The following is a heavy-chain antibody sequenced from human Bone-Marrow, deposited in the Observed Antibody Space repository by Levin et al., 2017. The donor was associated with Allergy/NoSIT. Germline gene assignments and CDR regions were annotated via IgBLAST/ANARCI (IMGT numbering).Heavy chain of an antibody. CDR2: IIPSFGTP. CDR1: GGTFRNYA. Sequence: SVKVSCKASGGTFRNYAISWVRQAPGQGLEWMGGIIPSFGTPKYAQKFQGRVTITADEPTSTAYMELSGLRSEDTAVYYCARDGAVIYYGSGSALDYWGQGTLVTVSS. D-gene: IGHD3-10*01. V-gene: IGHV1-69*13. J-gene: IGHJ4*02. CDR3: ARDGAVIYYGSGSALDY.